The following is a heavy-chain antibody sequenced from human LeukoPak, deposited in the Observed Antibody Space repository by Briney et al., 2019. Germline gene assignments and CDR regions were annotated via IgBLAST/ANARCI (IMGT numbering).Heavy chain of an antibody. V-gene: IGHV3-23*01. CDR1: GFTFSTYT. J-gene: IGHJ3*02. CDR2: INGGGTT. Sequence: PGGSLRLSCAASGFTFSTYTMTWVRQAPGKGLEWVSAINGGGTTSYADSVKGRFTISRDNSKNTLYLQMNSLRAEDTAVYYCARAVEADAFDIWGQGTMVTVSS. CDR3: ARAVEADAFDI.